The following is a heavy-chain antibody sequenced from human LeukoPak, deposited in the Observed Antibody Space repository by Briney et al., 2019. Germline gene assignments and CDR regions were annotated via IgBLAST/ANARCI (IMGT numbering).Heavy chain of an antibody. CDR1: GFTFSSYS. Sequence: PGGSLRLSCAASGFTFSSYSMNWVRQAPGKGLEWVSYISSSSSTIYYADSVKGRFTISRDNAKNSLYLQMNSLRAEDTAVYYCLVEMATIGGYDAFDIWGQGTMVTVSS. J-gene: IGHJ3*02. CDR2: ISSSSSTI. D-gene: IGHD5-24*01. V-gene: IGHV3-48*01. CDR3: LVEMATIGGYDAFDI.